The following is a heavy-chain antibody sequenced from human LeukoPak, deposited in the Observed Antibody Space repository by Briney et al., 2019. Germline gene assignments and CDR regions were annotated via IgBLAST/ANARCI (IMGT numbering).Heavy chain of an antibody. CDR3: AKSSYYYDSSYFDY. J-gene: IGHJ4*02. CDR1: GFTFKSYV. V-gene: IGHV3-23*01. D-gene: IGHD3-22*01. CDR2: ISGSGGST. Sequence: PGGSLRLSCAASGFTFKSYVMNWVRQSPGKGLEWVSAISGSGGSTYYADSVKGRFTISRDNSKNTLYLQMNSLRAEDTAVYYCAKSSYYYDSSYFDYWGQGTLVTVSS.